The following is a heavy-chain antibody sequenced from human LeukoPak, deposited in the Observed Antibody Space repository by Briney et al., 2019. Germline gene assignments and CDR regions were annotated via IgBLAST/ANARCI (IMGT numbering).Heavy chain of an antibody. J-gene: IGHJ4*02. CDR1: GYTFTGYY. CDR2: INPNSGGT. CDR3: ARDLTYYGSGSYYFDS. Sequence: ASVKVSCKASGYTFTGYYMHWVRQAPGQGLEWMGWINPNSGGTNYAQKFQDRVTMTRDTSITTAYMELSRLRSDDTAVYYCARDLTYYGSGSYYFDSWGQGTLVTVSS. D-gene: IGHD3-10*01. V-gene: IGHV1-2*02.